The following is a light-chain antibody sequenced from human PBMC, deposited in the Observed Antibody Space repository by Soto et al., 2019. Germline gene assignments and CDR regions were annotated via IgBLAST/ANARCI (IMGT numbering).Light chain of an antibody. CDR1: QGITNR. CDR2: EAS. V-gene: IGKV1D-12*01. J-gene: IGKJ5*01. CDR3: QQANSFPIT. Sequence: DIQMTQSPSSVSASVGDRVTITCRASQGITNRLAWYQQKPGKAPKLLIYEASSLKSGVPSRISGSGSGTDFTLTISSLQPEEFATYYCQQANSFPITFGHGTRLEIK.